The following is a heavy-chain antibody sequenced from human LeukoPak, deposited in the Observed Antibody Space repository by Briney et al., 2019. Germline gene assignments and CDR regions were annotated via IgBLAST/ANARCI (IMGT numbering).Heavy chain of an antibody. CDR2: FFYSGST. CDR3: ARARGRYIDFLDY. D-gene: IGHD3-9*01. J-gene: IGHJ4*02. Sequence: PSQTLSLTCAVSGGSISSGGYYWGWIRQPPGKGLEWIVSFFYSGSTYYNPSLKSRVTISVDTSKDQFSLRLSSVTAADTAVYYCARARGRYIDFLDYWGQGTLITVSS. CDR1: GGSISSGGYY. V-gene: IGHV4-39*02.